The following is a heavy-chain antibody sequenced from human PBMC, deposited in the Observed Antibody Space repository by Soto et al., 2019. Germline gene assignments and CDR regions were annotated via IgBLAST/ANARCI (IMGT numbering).Heavy chain of an antibody. V-gene: IGHV3-30-3*01. CDR1: GFNFIDYA. D-gene: IGHD5-18*01. J-gene: IGHJ4*02. CDR3: ARSRGYTYGSYLPSDY. Sequence: QVQLVESGGGVVQPGRCLRLSCAASGFNFIDYAMHWVRQAPGRGLEWVAVISCDGSNKFYADSVKGRFTISRDNFKNTLYVQMNSLRAEDTAVYYCARSRGYTYGSYLPSDYWGQGTRVTVSS. CDR2: ISCDGSNK.